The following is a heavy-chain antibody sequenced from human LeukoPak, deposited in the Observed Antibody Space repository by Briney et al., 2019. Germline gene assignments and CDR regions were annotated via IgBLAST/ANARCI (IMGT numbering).Heavy chain of an antibody. CDR1: GFTFSSYG. CDR2: ITSNGGST. V-gene: IGHV3-64D*08. Sequence: GGSLRLSCAVSGFTFSSYGMHWVRQAPGKGLEFVSAITSNGGSTYYADSVKGRFTISRDNSKNTLYLQMSSLRAEDTAVYYCVTVGMTSIWSYLRFDPRGQGTLVSVSS. J-gene: IGHJ5*02. CDR3: VTVGMTSIWSYLRFDP. D-gene: IGHD1-26*01.